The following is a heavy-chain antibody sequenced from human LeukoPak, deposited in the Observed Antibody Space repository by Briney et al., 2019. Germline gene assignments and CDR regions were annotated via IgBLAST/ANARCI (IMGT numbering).Heavy chain of an antibody. CDR1: GGSISSYY. D-gene: IGHD6-13*01. V-gene: IGHV4-59*08. Sequence: SETLSLTCTVSGGSISSYYWSWIRQPPGKGLEWIGYIYYSGSTNYNPSLKSRVTIPVDTSKNQFSLKLSSVTAADTAVYYCARQGRQLVRGSNWFDPWGQGTLVTVSS. CDR2: IYYSGST. J-gene: IGHJ5*02. CDR3: ARQGRQLVRGSNWFDP.